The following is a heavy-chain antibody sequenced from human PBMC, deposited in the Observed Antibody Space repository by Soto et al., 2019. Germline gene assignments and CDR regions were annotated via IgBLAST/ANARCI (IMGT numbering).Heavy chain of an antibody. CDR3: ARDPRSWNYVGFWDS. V-gene: IGHV4-59*01. D-gene: IGHD1-7*01. CDR1: GGSISSYY. Sequence: SETLSLTCTVSGGSISSYYWSWIRQPPGKGLEWIGYIYYSGSTNYNPSLKSRVTISVDTSKNQFSLKLSSVTAADTAVYYCARDPRSWNYVGFWDSWGQGTLVTVSS. J-gene: IGHJ5*01. CDR2: IYYSGST.